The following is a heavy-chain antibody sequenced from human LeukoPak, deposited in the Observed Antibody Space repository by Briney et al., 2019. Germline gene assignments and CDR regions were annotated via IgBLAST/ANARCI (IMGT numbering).Heavy chain of an antibody. D-gene: IGHD6-19*01. CDR3: AKDRAVSGAESYFDY. J-gene: IGHJ4*02. CDR2: ISYDGRSK. V-gene: IGHV3-30*18. CDR1: GFTFSSFG. Sequence: GRSLTLSCAASGFTFSSFGMHWVRQAPGKGLEWVAIISYDGRSKYYADSVKGRFTISRDNSKNTLYLQMNSLRAEDTAVYSCAKDRAVSGAESYFDYWGQGTLVTVSS.